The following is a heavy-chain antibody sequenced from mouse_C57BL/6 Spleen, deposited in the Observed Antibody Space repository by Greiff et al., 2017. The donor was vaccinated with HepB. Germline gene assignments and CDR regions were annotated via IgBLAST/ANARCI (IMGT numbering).Heavy chain of an antibody. CDR2: IYPGSGNT. J-gene: IGHJ4*01. D-gene: IGHD2-3*01. CDR1: GYTFTDYY. V-gene: IGHV1-76*01. CDR3: ARGGYDGYYGDAMDY. Sequence: VQLQQSGAELVRPGASVKLSCKASGYTFTDYYINWVKQRPGQGLEWIARIYPGSGNTYYNEKFKGKATLTAEKSSSTAYMQLSSLTSEDSAVYFCARGGYDGYYGDAMDYWGQGTSVTVSS.